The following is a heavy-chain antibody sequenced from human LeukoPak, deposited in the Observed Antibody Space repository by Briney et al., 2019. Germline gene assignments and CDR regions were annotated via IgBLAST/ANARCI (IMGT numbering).Heavy chain of an antibody. J-gene: IGHJ4*02. D-gene: IGHD2-2*01. CDR1: GFTVSSNY. CDR3: VSFYETY. CDR2: IYSGGST. Sequence: GGSLRLSCAASGFTVSSNYMSWVRQAPGKGLEWVSVIYSGGSTYYADSVKGRFTISRDNAKNTVYLQMNNLRAEDTAVYYCVSFYETYWGRGTLVTVSS. V-gene: IGHV3-53*01.